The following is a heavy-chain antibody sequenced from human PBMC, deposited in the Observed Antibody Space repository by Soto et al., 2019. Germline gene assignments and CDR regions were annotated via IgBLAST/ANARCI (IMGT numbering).Heavy chain of an antibody. V-gene: IGHV3-21*01. CDR3: ARDRVAGTVPYYFDY. J-gene: IGHJ4*02. CDR2: ISSGGSSI. D-gene: IGHD6-19*01. CDR1: GFTFSDYN. Sequence: GGSLRLSCAASGFTFSDYNMNWVRQAPGKGLEWVAFISSGGSSIYYADSLKGRFSISRDNAKSSLYLRIESLRSDDTAVYYCARDRVAGTVPYYFDYWGQGTLVTVSS.